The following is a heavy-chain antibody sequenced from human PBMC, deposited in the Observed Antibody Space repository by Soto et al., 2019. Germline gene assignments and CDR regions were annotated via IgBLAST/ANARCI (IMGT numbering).Heavy chain of an antibody. J-gene: IGHJ4*02. CDR2: IDPKTGGT. CDR3: ARDLGDYVLDS. V-gene: IGHV1-2*02. Sequence: QVQLVQSGTDVRNPGASVKVSCKPSGYIFSDNYIHWVRQAPGQGLAWMGWIDPKTGGTKYAQKFQRQVTMTTDTAISTAYMELTSLKRYDTAVYFCARDLGDYVLDSWGRGTLVTVSS. D-gene: IGHD4-17*01. CDR1: GYIFSDNY.